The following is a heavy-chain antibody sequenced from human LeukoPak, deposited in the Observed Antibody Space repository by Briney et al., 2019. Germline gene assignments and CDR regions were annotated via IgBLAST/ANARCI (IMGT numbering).Heavy chain of an antibody. D-gene: IGHD6-19*01. V-gene: IGHV3-49*04. J-gene: IGHJ4*02. CDR1: GFTFSSYA. CDR2: IRSKAYGGTT. CDR3: TREAVASTPGYFDY. Sequence: GGSLRLSCAASGFTFSSYAMSWVRHAPGKGLEWGGFIRSKAYGGTTEYAASVKGRFTISRDDSKSIAYLQMNSLKTEDTAVYYCTREAVASTPGYFDYWGQGTLVTVSS.